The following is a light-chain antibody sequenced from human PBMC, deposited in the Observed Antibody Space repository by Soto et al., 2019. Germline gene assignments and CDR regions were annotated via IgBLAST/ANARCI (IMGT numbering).Light chain of an antibody. J-gene: IGLJ1*01. CDR2: EGS. CDR1: SSDVGSYNL. Sequence: QSALTQPASVSGSPGQSITISCTGTSSDVGSYNLVPWYQQHPGKAPKLMIYEGSKRPSGVSNRFSGSKSGNTASLTISGLQAEDEADYYCCSYAGSSNSVFGTGTKVTVL. V-gene: IGLV2-23*01. CDR3: CSYAGSSNSV.